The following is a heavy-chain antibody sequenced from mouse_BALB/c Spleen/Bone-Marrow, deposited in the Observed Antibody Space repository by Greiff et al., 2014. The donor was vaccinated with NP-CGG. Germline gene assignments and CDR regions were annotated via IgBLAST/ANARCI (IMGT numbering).Heavy chain of an antibody. CDR3: ARCLDGYTATFDY. J-gene: IGHJ2*01. CDR2: IDPANGNT. D-gene: IGHD1-2*01. CDR1: GFNIKDTY. V-gene: IGHV14-3*02. Sequence: EVQLVESGAELVKPGASVKLSCTASGFNIKDTYMHWVKQRPEQGLEWIGRIDPANGNTKYDPKFQGKATITADTSSNTAYLQLSSMTAEDTAVYYCARCLDGYTATFDYWGQGTTLTVSS.